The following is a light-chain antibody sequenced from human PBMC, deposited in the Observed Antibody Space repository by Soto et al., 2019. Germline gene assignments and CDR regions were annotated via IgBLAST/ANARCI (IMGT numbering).Light chain of an antibody. CDR3: QQSYSSPLS. J-gene: IGKJ4*01. V-gene: IGKV1-39*01. CDR2: AAC. Sequence: DIQMTQSPSSLSASVGDGVTITCRASQNISYYLNWYQQKPGKAPKLLIYAACSLQSGVLSRFSGSASGTDFSLTISSLQPEDFATYYCQQSYSSPLSLGGGTKVQIK. CDR1: QNISYY.